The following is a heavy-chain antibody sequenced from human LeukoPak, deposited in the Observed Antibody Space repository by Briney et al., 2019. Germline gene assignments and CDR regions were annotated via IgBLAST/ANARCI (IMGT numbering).Heavy chain of an antibody. D-gene: IGHD6-13*01. CDR3: AKVGEQQVVWDSFDY. CDR1: GFTFSTYA. Sequence: HPGGSLRLSCAASGFTFSTYAMSWVRQAPGKGLEWVSVISGSGGSTYYVDSVKGRFTISRDNSKNTVYLQVNSLRAEDTAVFYCAKVGEQQVVWDSFDYWGQGTLVTVSS. CDR2: ISGSGGST. V-gene: IGHV3-23*01. J-gene: IGHJ4*02.